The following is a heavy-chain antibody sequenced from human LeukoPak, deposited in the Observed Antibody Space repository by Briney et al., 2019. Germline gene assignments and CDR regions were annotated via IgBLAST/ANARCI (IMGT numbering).Heavy chain of an antibody. CDR3: ARDGGYSGYDADC. D-gene: IGHD5-12*01. J-gene: IGHJ4*02. V-gene: IGHV3-30-3*01. CDR1: GFTSSSYA. Sequence: GGSLRLSGAASGFTSSSYATHWVRQAPGKGLEWVAVISYDGSNKYYADSVKGRFTISRDNSKNTLYLQMNSLRAEDTAVYYCARDGGYSGYDADCWGQGTLVTVSS. CDR2: ISYDGSNK.